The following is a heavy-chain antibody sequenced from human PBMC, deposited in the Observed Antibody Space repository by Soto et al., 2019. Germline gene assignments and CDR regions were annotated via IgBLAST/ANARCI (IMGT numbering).Heavy chain of an antibody. CDR2: IYSGGST. CDR1: GFTVSSNY. D-gene: IGHD5-12*01. J-gene: IGHJ6*02. V-gene: IGHV3-53*01. CDR3: AREGDGYNSNGMDV. Sequence: TGGSLRLSCAASGFTVSSNYMSWVRQAPGKGLEWVSVIYSGGSTYYADSVKGRFTISRDNSKNTLYLQMNSLRAEDTAVYYCAREGDGYNSNGMDVWGQGTTVTVSS.